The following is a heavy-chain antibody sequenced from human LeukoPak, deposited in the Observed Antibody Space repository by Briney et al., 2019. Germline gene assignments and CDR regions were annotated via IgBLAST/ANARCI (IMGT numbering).Heavy chain of an antibody. J-gene: IGHJ6*02. CDR2: IWYDGSNK. V-gene: IGHV3-33*06. D-gene: IGHD4-17*01. Sequence: GRSLRLSCAASGFTFSSYGMHWVRQAPGKGLEWVAVIWYDGSNKYYADSVKGRFTISRDNSKNTLYLQMNSLRAEDTAVYYCAKGLRPAGYYGMDVWGQGTTVTVSS. CDR3: AKGLRPAGYYGMDV. CDR1: GFTFSSYG.